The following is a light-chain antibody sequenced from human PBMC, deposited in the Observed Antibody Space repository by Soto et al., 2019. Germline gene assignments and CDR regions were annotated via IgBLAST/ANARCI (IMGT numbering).Light chain of an antibody. CDR2: GAS. J-gene: IGKJ2*01. CDR1: QIISSTY. CDR3: QHYGTSLYT. Sequence: DIVLTQSPGTLSLSPGERATLSCRASQIISSTYLGWYQQKPGQAPRLLIYGASSRATGIPGRFSGSGSGTDFTLTISRLEPEDFAVYYWQHYGTSLYTFGQGTKLEIK. V-gene: IGKV3-20*01.